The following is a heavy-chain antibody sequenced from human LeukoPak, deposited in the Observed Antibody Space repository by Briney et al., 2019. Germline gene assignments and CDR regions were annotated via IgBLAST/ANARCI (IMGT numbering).Heavy chain of an antibody. CDR3: ARQRITFGGVISIFDY. Sequence: PSETLSPTCTVSGGSISSSDFYWGWIRQPPGKGLEWIGSINYSGSTHYNPSLKSRITISVDTSKNQFSLKLSSLTAVDTAVYYCARQRITFGGVISIFDYWGQGTLVTVSS. CDR2: INYSGST. V-gene: IGHV4-39*01. D-gene: IGHD3-16*02. J-gene: IGHJ4*02. CDR1: GGSISSSDFY.